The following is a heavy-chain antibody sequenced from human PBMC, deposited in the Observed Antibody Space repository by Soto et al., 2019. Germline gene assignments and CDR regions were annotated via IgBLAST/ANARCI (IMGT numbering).Heavy chain of an antibody. D-gene: IGHD2-15*01. Sequence: SETLSLTCTVSGGSISNYYWSWIRQSPGKGLEWIGYIYYSGSTNYNPSLKSRVTISLDTSKNQFSLKLSSVTAADTAVYYCARRGWGSVGTFDYWGQGTLVTVSS. CDR3: ARRGWGSVGTFDY. V-gene: IGHV4-59*08. J-gene: IGHJ4*02. CDR1: GGSISNYY. CDR2: IYYSGST.